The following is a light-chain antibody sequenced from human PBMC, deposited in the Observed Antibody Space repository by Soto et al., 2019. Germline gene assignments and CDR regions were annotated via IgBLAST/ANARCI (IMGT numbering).Light chain of an antibody. V-gene: IGKV3-20*01. J-gene: IGKJ2*01. CDR3: YLYTRSPYN. Sequence: EIVLTQSPGTLSLSPGERVTLSCRASQSVHNNYLAWYQQKPGQAPRLLIYGASTRDTGISDRFSGSGSGTDFTLTISRLEPEDVGVFYCYLYTRSPYNFGQGTKLEIK. CDR2: GAS. CDR1: QSVHNNY.